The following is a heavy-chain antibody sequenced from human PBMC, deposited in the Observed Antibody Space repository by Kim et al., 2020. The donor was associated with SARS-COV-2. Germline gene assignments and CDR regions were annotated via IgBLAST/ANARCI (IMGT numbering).Heavy chain of an antibody. CDR1: GYSFTSYW. CDR3: ASEPPPLRGYSYAHGGY. V-gene: IGHV5-10-1*01. D-gene: IGHD5-18*01. CDR2: IDPSDSYT. Sequence: GESLKISCKGSGYSFTSYWISWVRQMPGKGLEWMGRIDPSDSYTNYSPSFQGHVTISADKSISTAYLQWSSLKASDTAMYYCASEPPPLRGYSYAHGGYWGQGTLVTVSS. J-gene: IGHJ4*02.